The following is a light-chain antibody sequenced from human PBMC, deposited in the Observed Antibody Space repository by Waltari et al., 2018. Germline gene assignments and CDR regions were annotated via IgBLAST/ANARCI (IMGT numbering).Light chain of an antibody. J-gene: IGLJ2*01. CDR1: KLGDKS. CDR2: QNN. CDR3: QAWDSSVV. V-gene: IGLV3-1*01. Sequence: SYELTQPQSVSVSPRQTASITFSGDKLGDKSAFGYQQKPGQSPVMVIYQNNKRPSGFPARCSVSNAGNTATLTISGTQAMDVADYDCQAWDSSVVFGGGTKLAVL.